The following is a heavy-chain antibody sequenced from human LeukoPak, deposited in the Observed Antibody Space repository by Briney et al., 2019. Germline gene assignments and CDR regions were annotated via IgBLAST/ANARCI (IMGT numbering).Heavy chain of an antibody. CDR1: GYTFTGYY. CDR2: INPNSGGT. Sequence: GASVKVSCKASGYTFTGYYMHWVRQAPGQGLEWMGWINPNSGGTNYAQKFQGRVTMTRDTSIKTANMELKSLRSDDTAVYFCARGHYYLDVWGKGTTVTVSS. V-gene: IGHV1-2*02. J-gene: IGHJ6*03. CDR3: ARGHYYLDV.